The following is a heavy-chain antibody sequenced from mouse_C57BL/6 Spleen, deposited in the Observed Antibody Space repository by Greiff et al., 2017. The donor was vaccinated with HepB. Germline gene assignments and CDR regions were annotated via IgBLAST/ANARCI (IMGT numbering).Heavy chain of an antibody. Sequence: EVQLQQSGPELVKPGASVKISCKASGYTFTDYYMNWVKQSHGKSLEWIGDINPNNGGTSYNQKFKGKATLTVDKSSSTAYMELRSLTSKDSAVYYCARDYEVWFAYWGQGTLVTVSA. D-gene: IGHD2-4*01. CDR3: ARDYEVWFAY. CDR1: GYTFTDYY. J-gene: IGHJ3*01. CDR2: INPNNGGT. V-gene: IGHV1-26*01.